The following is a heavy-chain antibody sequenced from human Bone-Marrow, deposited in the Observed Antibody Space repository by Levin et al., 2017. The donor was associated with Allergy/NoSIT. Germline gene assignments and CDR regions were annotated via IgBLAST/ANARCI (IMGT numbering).Heavy chain of an antibody. CDR3: ARDENSSGWHPPGAR. CDR2: IYRGGST. D-gene: IGHD6-19*01. V-gene: IGHV3-53*01. Sequence: GGSLRLSCAASGFTVSSYYMSWVRQAPGKGLEWVSVIYRGGSTDYADSVKGRFTISRDNSKNTLYLQMNSLRAEDTAVYYCARDENSSGWHPPGARWGQGTLVTVSS. CDR1: GFTVSSYY. J-gene: IGHJ4*02.